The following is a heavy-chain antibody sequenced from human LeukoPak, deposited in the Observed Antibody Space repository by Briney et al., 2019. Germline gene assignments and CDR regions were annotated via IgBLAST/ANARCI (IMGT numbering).Heavy chain of an antibody. CDR3: ARAGGSGWYRY. J-gene: IGHJ4*02. CDR2: INHSGST. Sequence: PSETLSLTCAVYGGSFSGYYWSWIRQPPGKGLEWIGEINHSGSTNYNPSLKSRVTISVDTSKNQFSLKLSSVTAADTAVYYCARAGGSGWYRYWGQGTLGTVSS. D-gene: IGHD6-19*01. V-gene: IGHV4-34*01. CDR1: GGSFSGYY.